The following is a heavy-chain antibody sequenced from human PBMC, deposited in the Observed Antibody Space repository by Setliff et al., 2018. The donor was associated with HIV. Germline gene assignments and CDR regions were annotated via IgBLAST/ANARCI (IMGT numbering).Heavy chain of an antibody. Sequence: PSVKVSCKASGYTFTSYDINWVRQATGQGLEWMGWMNPNSGNTGYAQKFQGRVTMTRNTSISTAYMELSSLRSEDTAVYYCARGLAVAGKSYYSYYYMDVWGKGTTGTVSS. CDR1: GYTFTSYD. CDR3: ARGLAVAGKSYYSYYYMDV. CDR2: MNPNSGNT. V-gene: IGHV1-8*01. D-gene: IGHD6-19*01. J-gene: IGHJ6*03.